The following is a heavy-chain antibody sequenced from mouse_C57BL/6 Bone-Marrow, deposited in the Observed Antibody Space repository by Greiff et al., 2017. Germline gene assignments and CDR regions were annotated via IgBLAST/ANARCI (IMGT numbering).Heavy chain of an antibody. CDR2: IYPRSGNT. V-gene: IGHV1-81*01. D-gene: IGHD1-1*01. CDR3: ARLSTTPFAY. CDR1: GYTFTSYG. Sequence: QVHVKQSGAELARPGASVKLSCKASGYTFTSYGISWVKQRTGQGLEWIGEIYPRSGNTYYNEKFKGKATLTADKSSSTAYMELRSLTSEDSAVYFCARLSTTPFAYWGQGTLVTVSA. J-gene: IGHJ3*01.